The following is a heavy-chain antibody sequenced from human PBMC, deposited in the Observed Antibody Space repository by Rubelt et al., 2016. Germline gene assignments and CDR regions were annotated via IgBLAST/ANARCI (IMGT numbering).Heavy chain of an antibody. V-gene: IGHV3-53*01. J-gene: IGHJ4*02. CDR3: AMGWLQSPGSYLRY. D-gene: IGHD5-24*01. Sequence: GQGLEWVSVIYSGGPTYYADSVKGRFTIPRDNSKNTLYLHMNTLRTEDTAVYYCAMGWLQSPGSYLRYWGQGTLVTVSS. CDR2: IYSGGPT.